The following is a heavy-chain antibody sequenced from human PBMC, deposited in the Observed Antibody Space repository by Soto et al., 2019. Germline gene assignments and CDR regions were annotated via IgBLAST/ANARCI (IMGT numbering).Heavy chain of an antibody. CDR3: ARDYGGNSGLFDP. Sequence: SETLSLTCTVSGGSISSGGYCWSWIRQHPGKGLEWIGYIYYSGSTYYNPSLKSRVTISVDTSKNQFSLKLSSVTAADTAVYYCARDYGGNSGLFDPWGQGTLVTVSS. V-gene: IGHV4-31*03. D-gene: IGHD4-17*01. CDR2: IYYSGST. CDR1: GGSISSGGYC. J-gene: IGHJ5*02.